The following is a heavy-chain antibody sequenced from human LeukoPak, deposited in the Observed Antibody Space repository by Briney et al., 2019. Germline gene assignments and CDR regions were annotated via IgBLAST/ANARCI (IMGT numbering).Heavy chain of an antibody. Sequence: ASVKVSCKASGYSFTGHYMHWVRQAPGQGLEWMGRINPNSGGTNYAQKFQGRVTMTRDTSISTAYLQWSSLKASDTAMYYCARLKVVPAAMLSYYYYYMDVWGKGTTVTISS. CDR3: ARLKVVPAAMLSYYYYYMDV. J-gene: IGHJ6*03. D-gene: IGHD2-2*01. CDR2: INPNSGGT. V-gene: IGHV1-2*06. CDR1: GYSFTGHY.